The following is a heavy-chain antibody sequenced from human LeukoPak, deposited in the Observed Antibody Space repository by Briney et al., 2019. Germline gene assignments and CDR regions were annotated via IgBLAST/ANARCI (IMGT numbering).Heavy chain of an antibody. CDR1: GYTFTSYG. J-gene: IGHJ4*02. CDR3: ARVGEDYDSSGYYYFDY. V-gene: IGHV1-18*01. Sequence: ASVKVSCKASGYTFTSYGISWVRQAPGQGLEWMGWISAYNGNTNYAQKLQGRVTMTTDTSTSTAYMELRSLRSDDTAVYYCARVGEDYDSSGYYYFDYLGQGTLVTVSS. D-gene: IGHD3-22*01. CDR2: ISAYNGNT.